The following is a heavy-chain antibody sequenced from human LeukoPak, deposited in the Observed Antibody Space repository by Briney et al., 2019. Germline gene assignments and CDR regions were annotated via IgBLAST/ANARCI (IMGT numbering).Heavy chain of an antibody. J-gene: IGHJ4*02. Sequence: GGSLRLSCAASGFTFSSYWMSWVRQAPGKGLEWVATIKQDGSEKYYVDSVKGRFTISRDNAKNSLYLQMNSLKAEDTAVYYCARGYCSGGSCYGDYWGQGTMVTVSS. CDR1: GFTFSSYW. CDR2: IKQDGSEK. V-gene: IGHV3-7*03. D-gene: IGHD2-15*01. CDR3: ARGYCSGGSCYGDY.